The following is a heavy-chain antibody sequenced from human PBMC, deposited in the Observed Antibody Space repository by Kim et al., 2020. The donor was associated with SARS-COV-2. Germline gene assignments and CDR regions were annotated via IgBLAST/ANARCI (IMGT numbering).Heavy chain of an antibody. CDR2: IYYSGST. CDR1: GGSISSSSYY. CDR3: ARIVGFHKDGGSPPWFDY. Sequence: SETLSLTCTVSGGSISSSSYYWGWIRQPPGKGLEWIGSIYYSGSTYYNPSLKSRVTISVDTSKNQFSLKLSSVTAADTAVYYCARIVGFHKDGGSPPWFDYWGQGTLVTVSS. V-gene: IGHV4-39*01. J-gene: IGHJ4*02. D-gene: IGHD2-15*01.